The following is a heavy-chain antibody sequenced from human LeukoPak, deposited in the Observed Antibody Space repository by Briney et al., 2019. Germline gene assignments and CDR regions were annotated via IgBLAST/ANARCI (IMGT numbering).Heavy chain of an antibody. CDR2: ISYDGSNK. CDR1: GFTFSSYA. D-gene: IGHD3-22*01. Sequence: GGSLRLSCAASGFTFSSYAMHWVRQAPGKGLEWVAVISYDGSNKYYADSVKGRFTISRDNSKNTLYLQMNSLRAEDTAVYYCAKGGTLLNTNYYDSSGYYYESGAFDYWGQGTLVTVSS. J-gene: IGHJ4*02. V-gene: IGHV3-30*04. CDR3: AKGGTLLNTNYYDSSGYYYESGAFDY.